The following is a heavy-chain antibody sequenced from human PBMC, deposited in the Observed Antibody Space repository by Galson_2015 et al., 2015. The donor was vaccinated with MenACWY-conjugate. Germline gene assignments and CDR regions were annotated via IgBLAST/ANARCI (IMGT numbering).Heavy chain of an antibody. CDR2: ISPGDSNT. CDR3: ARHPPGGRGMDV. D-gene: IGHD1-26*01. Sequence: QSGAEVKKPGESLQISCKGSGSSFPNYWIGWVRQIPGKGLEWMELISPGDSNTRYSPSFPGQVTISADKSNSTAYLQWSSLKASDPAMYYCARHPPGGRGMDVWGQGTTVTVSS. V-gene: IGHV5-51*01. CDR1: GSSFPNYW. J-gene: IGHJ6*02.